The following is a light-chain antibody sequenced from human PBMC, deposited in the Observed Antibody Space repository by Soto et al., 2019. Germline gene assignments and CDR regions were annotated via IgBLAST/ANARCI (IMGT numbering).Light chain of an antibody. J-gene: IGLJ2*01. CDR3: SSFAGNNHLV. V-gene: IGLV2-8*01. CDR1: SSDVGGYNY. Sequence: QSALTQPPSASGSPGQSVTISCTGTSSDVGGYNYVSWYQQHPGKAPKLMISEVSKRPLGVDDLFSGSKSGNTASLTVSGLQTENDADESGSSFAGNNHLVFGGGTKLTVL. CDR2: EVS.